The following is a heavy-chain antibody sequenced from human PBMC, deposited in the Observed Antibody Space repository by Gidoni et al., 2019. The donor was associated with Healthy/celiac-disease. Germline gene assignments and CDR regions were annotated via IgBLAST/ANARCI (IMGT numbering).Heavy chain of an antibody. Sequence: QVQLQQWGAGLLKPSETLSLTCAVYGGSFSGYYWRWIRQPPGKGLEWIGEINHSGSTNYNPSLKSRVTISVDTSKNQFSLKLSSVTAADTAVYYCARVPRLVATIRARVFYYYGMDVWGQGTTVTVSS. J-gene: IGHJ6*02. CDR3: ARVPRLVATIRARVFYYYGMDV. V-gene: IGHV4-34*01. CDR1: GGSFSGYY. CDR2: INHSGST. D-gene: IGHD5-12*01.